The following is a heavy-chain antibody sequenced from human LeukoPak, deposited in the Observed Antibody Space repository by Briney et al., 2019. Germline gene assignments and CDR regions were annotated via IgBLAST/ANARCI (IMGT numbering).Heavy chain of an antibody. CDR2: IYTSGST. D-gene: IGHD6-19*01. J-gene: IGHJ6*02. Sequence: SETLSLTCTVSGGSISSGGYYWSWIRQPAGKGLEWIGRIYTSGSTNYNPSLKSRVTMSVDTSKNQFSLKLSSVTAADTAVYYCARGYSSGWYYYYYGMDVWGQGTTVTVS. V-gene: IGHV4-61*02. CDR1: GGSISSGGYY. CDR3: ARGYSSGWYYYYYGMDV.